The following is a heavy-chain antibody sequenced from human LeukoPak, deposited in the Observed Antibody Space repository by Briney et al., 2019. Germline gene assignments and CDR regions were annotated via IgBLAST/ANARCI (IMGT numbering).Heavy chain of an antibody. CDR2: IYTSGST. J-gene: IGHJ6*03. CDR1: GGSISSYY. CDR3: ARRGGGIAAAGYYYYMDV. Sequence: SETPSLTCTVSGGSISSYYWSWIRQPPGKGLEWIGYIYTSGSTNYNPSLKSRVTISVDTSKNQFSLKLSSGTAADTAVYYWARRGGGIAAAGYYYYMDVWGKGTTVTVSS. D-gene: IGHD6-13*01. V-gene: IGHV4-4*09.